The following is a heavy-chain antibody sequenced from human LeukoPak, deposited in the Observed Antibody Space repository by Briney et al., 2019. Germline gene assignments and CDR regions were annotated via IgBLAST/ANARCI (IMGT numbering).Heavy chain of an antibody. V-gene: IGHV3-11*01. CDR3: ARVPPTTYLPFDY. D-gene: IGHD1-1*01. CDR2: ISSSGSTI. J-gene: IGHJ4*02. Sequence: TGGSLRLSCAASGFTFTDYYMSWIRQAPGKGLEWVSYISSSGSTIYYADSVKGRFTISRDNAKNSLYLQMNSLRAEDTAVYYCARVPPTTYLPFDYWGQGTLVTVSS. CDR1: GFTFTDYY.